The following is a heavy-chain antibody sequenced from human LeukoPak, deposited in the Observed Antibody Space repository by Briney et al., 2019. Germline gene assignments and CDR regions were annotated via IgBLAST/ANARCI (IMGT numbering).Heavy chain of an antibody. D-gene: IGHD6-13*01. Sequence: SETLSLTCTVSGGSISSYYWSWIRQPPGKGLEWIGYIYYTGSTGYNPSLKSRVAISVDTSKNQFSLKLSSVTDADTAVYYCARGSKAAPGTFDYWGQGTLVTVSS. CDR2: IYYTGST. CDR1: GGSISSYY. CDR3: ARGSKAAPGTFDY. V-gene: IGHV4-59*01. J-gene: IGHJ4*02.